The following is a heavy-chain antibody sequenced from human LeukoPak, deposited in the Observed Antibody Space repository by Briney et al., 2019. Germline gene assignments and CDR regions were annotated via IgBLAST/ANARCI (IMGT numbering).Heavy chain of an antibody. CDR3: ARGTTALDY. CDR1: GFTFSSYN. J-gene: IGHJ4*02. D-gene: IGHD2-2*01. V-gene: IGHV3-21*01. CDR2: ISSSSNYI. Sequence: GGSLRLSCAASGFTFSSYNMNWVRQAPGKGLEWVSSISSSSNYIYYADSVKGRFTISRDNPKNSLYLQMNSLRAEDTAVYYCARGTTALDYWGQGTLVTVSS.